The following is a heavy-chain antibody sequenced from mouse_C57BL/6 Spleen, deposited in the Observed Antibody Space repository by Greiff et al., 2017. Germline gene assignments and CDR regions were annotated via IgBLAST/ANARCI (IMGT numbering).Heavy chain of an antibody. J-gene: IGHJ2*01. CDR2: ISSGGDYI. CDR1: GFTFSSYA. Sequence: EVKVVESGAGLVKPGGSLKFSCAASGFTFSSYAMSWVRQTPEKRLEWVAYISSGGDYIYDADTVKGRFTISRDIARNTLYLQMSSLKSEDTAMYYCTIDHSDYASNLRFLDYWGQGTTLTVSS. D-gene: IGHD1-1*01. V-gene: IGHV5-9-1*02. CDR3: TIDHSDYASNLRFLDY.